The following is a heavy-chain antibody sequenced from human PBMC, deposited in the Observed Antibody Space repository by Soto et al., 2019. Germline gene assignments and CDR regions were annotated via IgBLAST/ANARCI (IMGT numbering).Heavy chain of an antibody. CDR2: IYYSGST. D-gene: IGHD2-2*01. V-gene: IGHV4-39*07. Sequence: SETLSLTCTVSGGSISSSSYYWGWIRQPPGKGLEWIGSIYYSGSTYYNPSLKSRVTISVDTSKNQFSLKLSSVTAADTAVYYCARAIGVQLLLMDVWGQGTTVTVSS. CDR3: ARAIGVQLLLMDV. J-gene: IGHJ6*02. CDR1: GGSISSSSYY.